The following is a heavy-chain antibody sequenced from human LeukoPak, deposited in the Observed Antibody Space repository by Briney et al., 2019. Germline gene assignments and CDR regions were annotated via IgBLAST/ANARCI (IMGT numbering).Heavy chain of an antibody. D-gene: IGHD6-13*01. CDR1: GYTFTGYY. CDR2: INPNSGGT. CDR3: ARVVSGYSSSWSKTQPLDC. Sequence: EASVKVSCKASGYTFTGYYMHWVRQAPGQGLEWMGWINPNSGGTNYAQKFQGRVTMTRDTSISTAYMELSRLRSDDTAVYYCARVVSGYSSSWSKTQPLDCWGQGTLVTVSS. V-gene: IGHV1-2*02. J-gene: IGHJ4*02.